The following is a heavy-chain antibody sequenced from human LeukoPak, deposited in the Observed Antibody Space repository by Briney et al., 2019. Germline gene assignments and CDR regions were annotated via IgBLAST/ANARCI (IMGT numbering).Heavy chain of an antibody. CDR3: TRGGDYEGPNYFDY. J-gene: IGHJ4*02. CDR1: GYTFIDYY. V-gene: IGHV1-2*02. D-gene: IGHD3-22*01. Sequence: GASVKVSCKASGYTFIDYYMHWVRQAPGHGLEWSGWINLNSGGTHYVQKFQGRVSMTRDTSISTACMELSSLRSDDTAVYYCTRGGDYEGPNYFDYWGQGTLVTVSS. CDR2: INLNSGGT.